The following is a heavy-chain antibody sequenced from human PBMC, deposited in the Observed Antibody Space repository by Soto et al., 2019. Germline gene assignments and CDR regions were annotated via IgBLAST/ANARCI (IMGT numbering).Heavy chain of an antibody. Sequence: GGSLRLSCAASGFTFSSYSMNWVRQAPGKGLEWVSYISSSSSTIYYADSVKGRFTISRDKAKNSLYLQMNSLRDEDTAVYYCAREGVGFTIFGVVIMKDYYYGMDVWGQGTTVTVSS. CDR2: ISSSSSTI. CDR1: GFTFSSYS. D-gene: IGHD3-3*01. J-gene: IGHJ6*02. CDR3: AREGVGFTIFGVVIMKDYYYGMDV. V-gene: IGHV3-48*02.